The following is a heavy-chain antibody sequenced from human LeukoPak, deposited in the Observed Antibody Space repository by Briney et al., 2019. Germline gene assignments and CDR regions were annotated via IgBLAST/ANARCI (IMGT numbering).Heavy chain of an antibody. CDR3: ARDRGYYGSGSYPSKYYYYGMDV. V-gene: IGHV4-59*01. CDR2: IYYSGST. J-gene: IGHJ6*02. Sequence: SETLSLTCTVSGGSISSYYWCWIRQPPGKGLEWIGYIYYSGSTNYNPSLKSRVTISVDTSKNQFSLKLSSVTAADTAVYYCARDRGYYGSGSYPSKYYYYGMDVWGQGTTVTVSS. D-gene: IGHD3-10*01. CDR1: GGSISSYY.